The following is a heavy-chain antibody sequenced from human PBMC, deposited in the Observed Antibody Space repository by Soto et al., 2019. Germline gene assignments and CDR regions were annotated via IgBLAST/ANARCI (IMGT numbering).Heavy chain of an antibody. V-gene: IGHV1-69*04. D-gene: IGHD3-3*01. Sequence: GKGLEWMGRLIPILGIAHYAQKFQGRVTITADKSTSTAYMELSSLRSEDTAVYYGARGDVRFLEGSPDYYSYMAVQGKGTTVTVSS. CDR2: LIPILGIA. J-gene: IGHJ6*03. CDR3: ARGDVRFLEGSPDYYSYMAV.